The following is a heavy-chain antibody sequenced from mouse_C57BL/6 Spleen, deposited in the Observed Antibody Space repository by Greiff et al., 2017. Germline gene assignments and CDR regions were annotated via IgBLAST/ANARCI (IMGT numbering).Heavy chain of an antibody. V-gene: IGHV5-9-1*02. Sequence: EVKLVESGEGLVKPGGSLKLSCAASGFTFSSYAMSWVRQTPGKRLEWVAYISSGGDYIYYADTVKGRFTISRDNARNTLYLQMSSLKSEDTAMYYCTREGGSSYLFDYWGQGTTLTVSS. CDR1: GFTFSSYA. CDR2: ISSGGDYI. D-gene: IGHD1-1*01. J-gene: IGHJ2*01. CDR3: TREGGSSYLFDY.